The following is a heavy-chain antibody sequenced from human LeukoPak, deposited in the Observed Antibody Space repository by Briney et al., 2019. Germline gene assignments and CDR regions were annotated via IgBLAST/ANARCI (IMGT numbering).Heavy chain of an antibody. CDR3: AREGYYGSGSPSPSDAFDI. J-gene: IGHJ3*02. Sequence: PSETLSLTCTVSGGSISSGSYYWSWIRQPAGKGLEWIGRIYTSGSTNYNPSLKSRVTISVDTSKNQFSLKLSSVTAADTAVYYCAREGYYGSGSPSPSDAFDIWGQGTMVTVSS. CDR2: IYTSGST. CDR1: GGSISSGSYY. D-gene: IGHD3-10*01. V-gene: IGHV4-61*02.